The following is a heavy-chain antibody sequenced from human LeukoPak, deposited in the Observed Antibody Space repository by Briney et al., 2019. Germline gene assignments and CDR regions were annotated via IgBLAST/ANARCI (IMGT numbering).Heavy chain of an antibody. CDR3: ARGYSYASHLDY. CDR1: GGPISSYY. Sequence: SETLSLTCTVSGGPISSYYWSWIRQPPGKGLEWIGYIYYNGSADYNPSLKSRVTISVDTSKNQFSLKLSSVTAADTAVYYCARGYSYASHLDYWGQGTLVTVSS. CDR2: IYYNGSA. J-gene: IGHJ4*02. D-gene: IGHD5-18*01. V-gene: IGHV4-59*01.